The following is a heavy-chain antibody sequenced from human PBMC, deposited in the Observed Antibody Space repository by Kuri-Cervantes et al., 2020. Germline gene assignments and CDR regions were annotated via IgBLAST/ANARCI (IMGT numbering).Heavy chain of an antibody. D-gene: IGHD4-11*01. J-gene: IGHJ4*02. V-gene: IGHV4-38-2*01. CDR3: ARHIGVTTYSDF. CDR2: IYHSGST. CDR1: GYSISSGYY. Sequence: SQTLSLTCAVSGYSISSGYYWGWIRQPPGKGLEWIGSIYHSGSTYYNPSLKSRVTISVDTSKNQFSLKLSSVTAVDTAVYYCARHIGVTTYSDFWGQGTLVTVSS.